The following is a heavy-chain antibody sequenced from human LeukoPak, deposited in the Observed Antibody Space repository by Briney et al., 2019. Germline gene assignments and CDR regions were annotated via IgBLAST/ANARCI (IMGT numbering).Heavy chain of an antibody. CDR1: GYTFTSYG. CDR2: ISAYNGNT. V-gene: IGHV1-18*01. Sequence: ASVKVSCKASGYTFTSYGISWVRQAPGQGLEWMGWISAYNGNTNYAQKLQGRVTMTTDTSTSTACMELRSLRSDDTAVYYCARSDTAISRFDYWGQGTLVTVSS. D-gene: IGHD5-18*01. CDR3: ARSDTAISRFDY. J-gene: IGHJ4*02.